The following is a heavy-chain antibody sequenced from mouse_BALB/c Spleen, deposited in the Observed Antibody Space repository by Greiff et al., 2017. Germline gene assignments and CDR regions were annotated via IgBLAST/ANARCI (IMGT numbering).Heavy chain of an antibody. D-gene: IGHD2-12*01. CDR2: IDTSDSYT. V-gene: IGHV1-69*01. J-gene: IGHJ1*01. Sequence: QVQLQQPGAELVMPGASVKMSCKASGYTFTDYWMHWVKQRPGQGLEWIGAIDTSDSYTSYNQKFKGKATLTVDESSSTAYMQLSSLTAEDSAVYYCACLRRDWYFDGWGAGTTVTVSS. CDR1: GYTFTDYW. CDR3: ACLRRDWYFDG.